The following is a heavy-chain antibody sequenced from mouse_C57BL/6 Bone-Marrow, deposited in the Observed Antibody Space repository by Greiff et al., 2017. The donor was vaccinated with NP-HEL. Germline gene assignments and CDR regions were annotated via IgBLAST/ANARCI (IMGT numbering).Heavy chain of an antibody. V-gene: IGHV5-2*01. CDR3: ASLLWLRRSEDYYAMDY. J-gene: IGHJ4*01. CDR1: EYEFPSHD. Sequence: DVQLVESGGGLVQPGESLKLSCESNEYEFPSHDMSWVRKTPEKRLELVAAINSDGGSTYSPDTMERRFIISRDNTKKTLYLQMSSLRSEDTALYYCASLLWLRRSEDYYAMDYWGQGTSVTVSS. D-gene: IGHD2-2*01. CDR2: INSDGGST.